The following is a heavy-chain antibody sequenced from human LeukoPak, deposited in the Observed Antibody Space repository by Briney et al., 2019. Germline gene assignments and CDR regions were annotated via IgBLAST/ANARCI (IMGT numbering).Heavy chain of an antibody. CDR1: GGSISSSSYY. Sequence: KPSETLSLTCTVSGGSISSSSYYWGWIRQPPGKGLEWVGRIKSKTDGGTTDYAAPVKGRFTISRDDSKNTLYLQMNSLKTEDTAVYYCTTSPPGSPPPHWGQGTLVTVSS. V-gene: IGHV3-15*01. J-gene: IGHJ1*01. CDR2: IKSKTDGGTT. CDR3: TTSPPGSPPPH. D-gene: IGHD3-10*01.